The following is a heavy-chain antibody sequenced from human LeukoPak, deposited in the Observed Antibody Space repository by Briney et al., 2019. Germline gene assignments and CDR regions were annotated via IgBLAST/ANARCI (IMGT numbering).Heavy chain of an antibody. CDR1: GGSISSSSYY. CDR3: AVGYDIPPIDP. D-gene: IGHD3-22*01. J-gene: IGHJ5*02. Sequence: PSETLSLTCTVSGGSISSSSYYWGWIRQPPGKGLEWIGSIYYSGSTYYNPSLKSRVTISVDTSKNQFSLKLSSVTAADTAVYYCAVGYDIPPIDPWGQGTLVTVSS. CDR2: IYYSGST. V-gene: IGHV4-39*07.